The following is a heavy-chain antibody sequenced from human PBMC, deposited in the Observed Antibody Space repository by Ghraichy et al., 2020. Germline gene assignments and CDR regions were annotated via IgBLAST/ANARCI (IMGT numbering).Heavy chain of an antibody. CDR1: GGSFSGYY. V-gene: IGHV4-34*01. D-gene: IGHD2-15*01. Sequence: SQTLSLTCAVYGGSFSGYYWTWIRQPPGKGLEWIGEINHSGSTNYNPSLKSRVTISVDTSKNQFSLKLSSVTAADTAVYYCARSEPFCSGGSCYLRYWGRGTLLTLSP. J-gene: IGHJ4*02. CDR2: INHSGST. CDR3: ARSEPFCSGGSCYLRY.